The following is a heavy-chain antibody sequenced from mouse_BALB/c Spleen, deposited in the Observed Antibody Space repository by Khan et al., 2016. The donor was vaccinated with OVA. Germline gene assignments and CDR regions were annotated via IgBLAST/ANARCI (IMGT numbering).Heavy chain of an antibody. CDR2: IDPSDSET. Sequence: QVQLQQSGAELVRPGASVKLSCKASGYTFTSYWMNWVKQRPGHGLEWIGRIDPSDSETHYNQMFNDKATLTVDKSSSTAYMHLSSLTSEDSAGYYCARSEKYSYDPSWFAYWGQGTLVTVSA. CDR1: GYTFTSYW. J-gene: IGHJ3*01. D-gene: IGHD2-12*01. V-gene: IGHV1-61*01. CDR3: ARSEKYSYDPSWFAY.